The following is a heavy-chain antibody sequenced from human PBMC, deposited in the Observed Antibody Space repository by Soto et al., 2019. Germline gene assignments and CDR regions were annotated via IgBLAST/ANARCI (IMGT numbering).Heavy chain of an antibody. CDR1: GYTFTSYA. J-gene: IGHJ5*02. CDR2: INAGNGNT. Sequence: ASVKVSCKASGYTFTSYAMHWVRQAPGQRREWMGWINAGNGNTKYSQKFQGRVTITRDTSASTAYMELSSLRSEDTAVYYCARVKITMVRGVTYNWFDPWGQGTLVTVSS. D-gene: IGHD3-10*01. CDR3: ARVKITMVRGVTYNWFDP. V-gene: IGHV1-3*01.